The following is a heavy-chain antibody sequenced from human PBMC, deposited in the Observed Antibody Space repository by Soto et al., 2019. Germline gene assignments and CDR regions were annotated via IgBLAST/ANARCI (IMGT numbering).Heavy chain of an antibody. D-gene: IGHD4-17*01. CDR3: ARVDYGDYGWYFDL. Sequence: EVQLVESGGGLLQPGGSLRLSCAASGFTVTNKYMTWVRQAPGKGLEWVSLYSGGATSYADSVKGRFTISRDNSKDILYLQMISLRAEDTAVYYCARVDYGDYGWYFDLWGRGTLVTVSS. J-gene: IGHJ2*01. CDR2: YSGGAT. V-gene: IGHV3-53*01. CDR1: GFTVTNKY.